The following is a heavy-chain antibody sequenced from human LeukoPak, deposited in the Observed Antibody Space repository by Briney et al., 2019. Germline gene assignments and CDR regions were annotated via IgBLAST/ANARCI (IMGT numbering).Heavy chain of an antibody. CDR1: GFTFSSYG. D-gene: IGHD4-23*01. CDR2: IRYDGSNK. J-gene: IGHJ4*02. V-gene: IGHV3-30*02. CDR3: ANTPTVAQYYFDY. Sequence: GGSLRLSCAASGFTFSSYGMHWVRQAPGKGLEWVAFIRYDGSNKYYADSVKGRFTISRDNSKNTLYLQMNSLRAEDTAVYYCANTPTVAQYYFDYWGQGTLVTVSS.